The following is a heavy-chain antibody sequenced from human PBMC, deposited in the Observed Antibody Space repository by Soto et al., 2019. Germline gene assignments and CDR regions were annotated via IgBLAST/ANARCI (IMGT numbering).Heavy chain of an antibody. CDR3: ARVRTGLGWDY. CDR1: GYTFTSYA. J-gene: IGHJ4*02. D-gene: IGHD6-19*01. V-gene: IGHV1-3*01. CDR2: INAGNGNT. Sequence: GASVKVSCKASGYTFTSYAMHWVRQAPGQRLEWMGWINAGNGNTKYSQKFQGRVTITRDTSASTVYMDLSSLRSEDTAVYYCARVRTGLGWDYWGQGTLVTVSS.